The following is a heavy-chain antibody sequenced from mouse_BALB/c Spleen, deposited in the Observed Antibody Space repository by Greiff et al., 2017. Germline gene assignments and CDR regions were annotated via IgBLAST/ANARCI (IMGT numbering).Heavy chain of an antibody. CDR2: INPSTGYT. D-gene: IGHD2-14*01. CDR1: GYTFTSYW. J-gene: IGHJ1*01. Sequence: VQLQQSGAELAKPGASVKMSCKASGYTFTSYWMHWVKQRPGQGLEWIGYINPSTGYTEYNQKFKDKATLTADKSSSTAYMQLSSLTSEDSAVYYCARSGRYDVNFDVWGAGTTVTVSS. V-gene: IGHV1-7*01. CDR3: ARSGRYDVNFDV.